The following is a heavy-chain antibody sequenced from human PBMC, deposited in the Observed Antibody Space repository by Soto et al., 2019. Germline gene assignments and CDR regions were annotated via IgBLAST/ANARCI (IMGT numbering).Heavy chain of an antibody. D-gene: IGHD1-26*01. V-gene: IGHV3-48*02. CDR1: EFMFSGYS. Sequence: GRSLRLSCGVTEFMFSGYSMNWVRQAPGKGLEWLSYICSRSQTIYYADSVKGRFTVSRDNAKNSLYLQMTSLRDEDTAVYFCAREDIMGPRSFDYWGRGTLVTVSS. J-gene: IGHJ4*02. CDR2: ICSRSQTI. CDR3: AREDIMGPRSFDY.